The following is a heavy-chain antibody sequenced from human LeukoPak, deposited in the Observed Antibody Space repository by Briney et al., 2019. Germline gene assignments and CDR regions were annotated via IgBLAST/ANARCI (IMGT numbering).Heavy chain of an antibody. CDR1: GGSISSYY. V-gene: IGHV4-4*09. CDR2: INTSGST. Sequence: ASETLSLTCTVSGGSISSYYWSWIRQPPGKGLEWIGYINTSGSTNYNPSLKSRVTISVDTSKNQFSLKLSSVNAPDTAVYYCARMTPYYYDSSGYYPVFDYWGQGTLVTVSS. J-gene: IGHJ4*02. D-gene: IGHD3-22*01. CDR3: ARMTPYYYDSSGYYPVFDY.